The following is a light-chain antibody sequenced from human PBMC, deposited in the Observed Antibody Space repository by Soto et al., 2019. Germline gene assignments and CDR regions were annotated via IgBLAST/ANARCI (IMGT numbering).Light chain of an antibody. V-gene: IGKV3-15*01. J-gene: IGKJ1*01. Sequence: EIVLTQSPGTLSLSPGERATLSFTASHYVYSNVAWFRQRPGQAPRLLIYRASTRATGTPARFSGSGSGTEFPLTITSLQSEDFALYYCQQYHNLWTFGRGTKVDIK. CDR2: RAS. CDR1: HYVYSN. CDR3: QQYHNLWT.